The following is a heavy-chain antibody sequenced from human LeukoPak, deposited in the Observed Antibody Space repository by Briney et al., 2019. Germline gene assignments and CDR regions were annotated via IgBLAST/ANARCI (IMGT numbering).Heavy chain of an antibody. Sequence: PGGSLRLSCAAPGFTFSSYAMSWVRQAPGKGLECVSAISGRGVSTYYADSVKGRFTISRDTSKNTPYLQMNCLRAEDTAVYYCAKVFGAVAEGVDYWGQGTLVTVSS. D-gene: IGHD6-19*01. J-gene: IGHJ4*02. CDR3: AKVFGAVAEGVDY. V-gene: IGHV3-23*01. CDR1: GFTFSSYA. CDR2: ISGRGVST.